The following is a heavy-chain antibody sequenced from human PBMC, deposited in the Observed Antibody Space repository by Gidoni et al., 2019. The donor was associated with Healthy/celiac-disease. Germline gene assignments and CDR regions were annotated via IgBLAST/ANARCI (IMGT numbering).Heavy chain of an antibody. D-gene: IGHD2-21*02. CDR3: ARYMRGDATFSGFPCGGDCNDAFDI. CDR2: IYYSGST. Sequence: QVQLQESGPGLVKPSETLSLTCTVSGGSISSYYWSWIRQPPGKGLEWIGYIYYSGSTNYNPSLKSRVTISVDTSKNQFSLKLSSVTAADTAVYYCARYMRGDATFSGFPCGGDCNDAFDIWGQGTMVTVSS. V-gene: IGHV4-59*01. CDR1: GGSISSYY. J-gene: IGHJ3*02.